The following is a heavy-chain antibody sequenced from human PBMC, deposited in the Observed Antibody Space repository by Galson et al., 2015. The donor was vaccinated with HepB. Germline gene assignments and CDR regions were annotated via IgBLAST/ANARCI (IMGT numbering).Heavy chain of an antibody. CDR2: IIPIFGTV. Sequence: SVKVSCKASGGTFSSYAISWVRQAPGQGLEWMGGIIPIFGTVNYAQKFQGRVTITADESTSTAYMELSSLRSEDTAVYYCARTRVPDYDGPYYYYGMDVWGQGTTVTVSS. V-gene: IGHV1-69*13. CDR1: GGTFSSYA. CDR3: ARTRVPDYDGPYYYYGMDV. D-gene: IGHD3-3*01. J-gene: IGHJ6*02.